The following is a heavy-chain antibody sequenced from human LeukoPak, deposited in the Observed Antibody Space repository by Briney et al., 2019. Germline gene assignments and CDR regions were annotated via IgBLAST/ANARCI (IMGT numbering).Heavy chain of an antibody. J-gene: IGHJ6*03. Sequence: GGSLRLSCAASGFTFSSYGMSWVRQAPGKGLEWVSFIYSAGSIYYSDSVKGRFTISIDNSKNTLYLQMNSLRAEDTAVYYCAKDQCSGGSCYYHYMDVWGKGTTVTVSS. V-gene: IGHV3-66*02. CDR3: AKDQCSGGSCYYHYMDV. D-gene: IGHD2-15*01. CDR1: GFTFSSYG. CDR2: IYSAGSI.